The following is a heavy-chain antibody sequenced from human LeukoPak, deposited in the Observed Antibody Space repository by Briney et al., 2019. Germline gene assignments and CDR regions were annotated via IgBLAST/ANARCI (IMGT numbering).Heavy chain of an antibody. CDR2: IEHDGSEK. CDR1: GFIFTNYF. V-gene: IGHV3-7*01. Sequence: PGGSLRLPCAASGFIFTNYFMSWVRQAPGKGLEWVASIEHDGSEKYYVDSVRGRFTISRDNTMNSLYLQMSSLRAEDTAVYYCATDRGWRTSGYYLYYFEYWGQGTLVTYSS. CDR3: ATDRGWRTSGYYLYYFEY. D-gene: IGHD3-3*01. J-gene: IGHJ4*02.